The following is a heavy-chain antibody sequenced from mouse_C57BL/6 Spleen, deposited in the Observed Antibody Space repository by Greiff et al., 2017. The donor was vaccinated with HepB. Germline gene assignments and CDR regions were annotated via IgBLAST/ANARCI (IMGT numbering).Heavy chain of an antibody. Sequence: QLQESGPELVKPGASVKISCKASGYSFTDYNMNWVKQSNGKSLEWIGVINPNYGTTSYNQKFKGKATLTVDQSSSTAYMQLNSLTSEDSAVYYCARLRGYDYDEAWFAYWGQGTLVTVSA. V-gene: IGHV1-39*01. CDR1: GYSFTDYN. J-gene: IGHJ3*01. D-gene: IGHD2-4*01. CDR2: INPNYGTT. CDR3: ARLRGYDYDEAWFAY.